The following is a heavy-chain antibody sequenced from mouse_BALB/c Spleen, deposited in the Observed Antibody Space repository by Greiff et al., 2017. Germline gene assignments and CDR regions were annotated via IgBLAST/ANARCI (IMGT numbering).Heavy chain of an antibody. Sequence: VQLQESGPGLVQPSQCLSITCTASGFSLTSYGVHWVRQSPGKGLEWLGVIGSGGSTDYNAAFISRLSSIKANTTSQVFFKMNSLQANDTAKYSCAKTPAHSAMDYWGQGTSVTVSS. V-gene: IGHV2-2*02. CDR1: GFSLTSYG. CDR2: IGSGGST. CDR3: AKTPAHSAMDY. J-gene: IGHJ4*01.